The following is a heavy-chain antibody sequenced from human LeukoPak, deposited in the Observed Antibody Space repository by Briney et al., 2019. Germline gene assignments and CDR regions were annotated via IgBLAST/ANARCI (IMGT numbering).Heavy chain of an antibody. V-gene: IGHV3-23*01. Sequence: GGSLRLSCAASGLTFSSYAMSWVRQAPGKGLVWVSHISGSSSSTYYADSVKGRFTISRDNSKNTLYLQMNSLRAEDTAVYYCAKFQRHFEWELSYFDYWGQGTLVTVSS. CDR3: AKFQRHFEWELSYFDY. D-gene: IGHD1-26*01. CDR1: GLTFSSYA. J-gene: IGHJ4*02. CDR2: ISGSSSST.